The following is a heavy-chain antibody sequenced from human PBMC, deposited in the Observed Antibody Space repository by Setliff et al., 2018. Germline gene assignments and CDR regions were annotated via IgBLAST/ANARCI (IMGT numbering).Heavy chain of an antibody. D-gene: IGHD3-22*01. V-gene: IGHV1-46*01. CDR1: GYTFTSYY. J-gene: IGHJ3*02. Sequence: RASVKVSCKASGYTFTSYYMHWVRQAPGQGLEWMGIINPSGGSTSYAQKFQGRVTMTRDTSTSTVYMELSSLRSEDTAVYYCARGAYYDSSGSYAFDIWGQGTMVTVSS. CDR3: ARGAYYDSSGSYAFDI. CDR2: INPSGGST.